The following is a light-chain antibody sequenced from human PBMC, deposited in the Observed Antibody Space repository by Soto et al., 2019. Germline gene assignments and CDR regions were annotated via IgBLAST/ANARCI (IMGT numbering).Light chain of an antibody. CDR1: SSDVGGYNY. CDR2: DVN. Sequence: QSVLTQPDSVSGSPGQSITISCTGTSSDVGGYNYVSWYQQNPGKAPKLMIYDVNNRPSGVSYRFSGSTSGNTASLTISGLQAEDEADYYCSSYTSSSTRVFGTGTKVTVL. V-gene: IGLV2-14*01. CDR3: SSYTSSSTRV. J-gene: IGLJ1*01.